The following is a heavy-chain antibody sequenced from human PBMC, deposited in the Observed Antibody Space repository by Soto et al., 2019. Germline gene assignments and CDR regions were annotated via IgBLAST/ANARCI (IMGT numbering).Heavy chain of an antibody. D-gene: IGHD3-16*01. CDR1: GYTFIRYG. Sequence: QVQLAQSANEVKKPGASVRVSCKAAGYTFIRYGIAWVRQAPGQGLEWMGWISPYNDYTVYAQKFQGRVSMTAETSTRAVYMNLRGLKSDDTAVYYCASGGYYDNSWGKLSHYGLDVWGQGTSVSVS. CDR3: ASGGYYDNSWGKLSHYGLDV. J-gene: IGHJ6*02. CDR2: ISPYNDYT. V-gene: IGHV1-18*01.